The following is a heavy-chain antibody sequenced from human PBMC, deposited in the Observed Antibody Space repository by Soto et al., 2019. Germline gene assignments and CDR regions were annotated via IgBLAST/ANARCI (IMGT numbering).Heavy chain of an antibody. CDR3: ARDIYYYDSSGSPYYFDY. V-gene: IGHV1-69*01. D-gene: IGHD3-22*01. CDR2: IIPIFGTP. Sequence: QVSRGQPGAELKKPGSSWKVSCKASGGTFIGYAITWLRQAPDKGLKWLGGIIPIFGTPNYAQKFQGRVTITADESTSTAYMELSSLRSEDTAVDYCARDIYYYDSSGSPYYFDYWGQGTLVTVSS. J-gene: IGHJ4*02. CDR1: GGTFIGYA.